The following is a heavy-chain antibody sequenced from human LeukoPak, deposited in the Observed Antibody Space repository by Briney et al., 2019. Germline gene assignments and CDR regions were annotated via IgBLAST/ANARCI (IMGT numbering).Heavy chain of an antibody. CDR3: ARGTGHSAIWFGELWDWFDP. CDR2: ISSSSSTI. J-gene: IGHJ5*02. D-gene: IGHD3-10*01. Sequence: PGGSLRLSCAASGFTFSSYSMNWVRQAPGKGLEWVSYISSSSSTIYYADSVKGRFTISRDNAKNSLYLQMNSLRAEDTAVYYCARGTGHSAIWFGELWDWFDPWGQGTLVTVSS. V-gene: IGHV3-48*01. CDR1: GFTFSSYS.